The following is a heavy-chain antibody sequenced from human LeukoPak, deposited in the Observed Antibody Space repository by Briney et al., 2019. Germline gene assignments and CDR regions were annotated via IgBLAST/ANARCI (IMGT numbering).Heavy chain of an antibody. D-gene: IGHD3-22*01. Sequence: GRSLRLSCAASGFTFSSYAMHWVRQAPGKGLEWVAVISYDGSNKYYADSVKGRFTISRDNSKNTLYLQMNSLRAEDTAVYYCARGERITMMHYYYGVDVWGQGTTVTVSS. V-gene: IGHV3-30-3*01. CDR3: ARGERITMMHYYYGVDV. J-gene: IGHJ6*02. CDR2: ISYDGSNK. CDR1: GFTFSSYA.